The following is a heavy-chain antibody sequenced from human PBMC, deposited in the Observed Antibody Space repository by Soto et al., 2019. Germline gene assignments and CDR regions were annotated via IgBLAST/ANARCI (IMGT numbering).Heavy chain of an antibody. Sequence: PGGSLRLSCAASGFTFGHSAMSWVRQAPGKGLEWVAAISGTGGAAYYADSVKGRFTISRDNSRNTLFLQMNSLRVDDTAIYHCAKPEEVVRGFDFWGMGTRVTV. CDR1: GFTFGHSA. J-gene: IGHJ4*02. D-gene: IGHD3-10*01. CDR3: AKPEEVVRGFDF. V-gene: IGHV3-23*01. CDR2: ISGTGGAA.